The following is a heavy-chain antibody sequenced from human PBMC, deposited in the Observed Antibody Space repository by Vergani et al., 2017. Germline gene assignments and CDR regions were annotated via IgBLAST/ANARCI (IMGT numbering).Heavy chain of an antibody. Sequence: QVQLVQSGAEVKKPGSSVKVSCKASGYTFTSYYMHWVRQAPGQGLEWMGIINPSGGSTGYAQKFQGRVTMTRDTSTSTVYMELSSLRSEDTAVYYCARGLGIAVAGTAGKPRGYFDLWGRGTLVTVSS. CDR3: ARGLGIAVAGTAGKPRGYFDL. CDR1: GYTFTSYY. J-gene: IGHJ2*01. CDR2: INPSGGST. D-gene: IGHD6-19*01. V-gene: IGHV1-46*01.